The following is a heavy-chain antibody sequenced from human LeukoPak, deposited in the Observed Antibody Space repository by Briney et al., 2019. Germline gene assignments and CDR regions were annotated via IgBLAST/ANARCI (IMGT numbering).Heavy chain of an antibody. CDR2: IYYSGST. D-gene: IGHD2-15*01. V-gene: IGHV4-59*01. CDR3: ASLAAAPRDYMDV. Sequence: SETLSLTCTVSGGSISSYYWSWIRQPPGKGLEWIGYIYYSGSTNYNPSLKSRVTISVDTSKNQFSLKLSSVTAADTAVYYCASLAAAPRDYMDVWGKGTTVTVSS. CDR1: GGSISSYY. J-gene: IGHJ6*03.